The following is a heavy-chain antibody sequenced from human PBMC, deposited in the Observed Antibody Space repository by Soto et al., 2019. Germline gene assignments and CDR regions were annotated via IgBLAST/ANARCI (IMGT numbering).Heavy chain of an antibody. Sequence: GESLKISCAASGFTFSSYSMNWVRQAPGKGLEWVSYISSSSSTIYYADSVKGRFTISRDNAKNSLYLQMNSLRAEDTAVYYCARKTVGEGYVYYYYMDVWGKGTTVTVSS. CDR1: GFTFSSYS. CDR2: ISSSSSTI. V-gene: IGHV3-48*01. D-gene: IGHD3-10*01. CDR3: ARKTVGEGYVYYYYMDV. J-gene: IGHJ6*03.